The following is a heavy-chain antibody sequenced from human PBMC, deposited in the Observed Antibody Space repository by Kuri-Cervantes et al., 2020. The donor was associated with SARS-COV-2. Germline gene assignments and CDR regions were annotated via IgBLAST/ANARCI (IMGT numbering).Heavy chain of an antibody. Sequence: GESLKISCVASGFTFSNYNMYWVRQAPGKGLEWVPSGGIINSDIYYADSMRGRFTISRDNAKNSLYLQMNSLRAEDMALYYCAKGADTAMVTGFDYWGQGTLVTVSS. J-gene: IGHJ4*02. CDR3: AKGADTAMVTGFDY. D-gene: IGHD5-18*01. V-gene: IGHV3-21*04. CDR2: GGIINSDI. CDR1: GFTFSNYN.